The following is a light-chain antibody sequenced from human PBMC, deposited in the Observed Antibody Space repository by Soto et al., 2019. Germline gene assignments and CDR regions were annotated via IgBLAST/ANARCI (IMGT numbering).Light chain of an antibody. J-gene: IGKJ1*01. Sequence: EIVLTQSPGTLSLSPGERATLSCRASQTVNSDYLAWYQQKPGQAPRLLFFGASSRASGIPDRFSGSGSGTDFTLTISRLEPEDFAVYYCRQYGNSPQTFGQGTKVDIK. CDR2: GAS. CDR3: RQYGNSPQT. CDR1: QTVNSDY. V-gene: IGKV3-20*01.